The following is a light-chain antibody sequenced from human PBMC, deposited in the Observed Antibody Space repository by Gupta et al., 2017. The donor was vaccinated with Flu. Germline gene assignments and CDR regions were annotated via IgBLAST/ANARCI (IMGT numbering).Light chain of an antibody. J-gene: IGKJ4*01. CDR3: QQYDNLPLT. V-gene: IGKV1-33*01. CDR2: DAS. Sequence: DIQMTQSPSSLSASVGDRVTITCQASQDISNYLNWYQQKPGKAPKLLIYDASNLETGVPSRFNGSGSGTDVTVTISSLQPEDIATYYCQQYDNLPLTFGGGTKVEIK. CDR1: QDISNY.